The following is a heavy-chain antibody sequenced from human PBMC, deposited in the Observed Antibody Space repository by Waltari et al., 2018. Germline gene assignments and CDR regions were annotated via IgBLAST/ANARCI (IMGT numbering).Heavy chain of an antibody. J-gene: IGHJ4*02. CDR3: ARARGQQLVDY. CDR1: GGSISSGSYY. V-gene: IGHV4-61*02. CDR2: IYTSGST. Sequence: QVQLQESGPGLVKPSQTLSLTCTVSGGSISSGSYYWSWIRQPAGKGLEWIGRIYTSGSTNYNPSLKSRVTISVDTSKNQFSLKLSSVTAADTAVYYCARARGQQLVDYWGQGTLVTVSS. D-gene: IGHD6-13*01.